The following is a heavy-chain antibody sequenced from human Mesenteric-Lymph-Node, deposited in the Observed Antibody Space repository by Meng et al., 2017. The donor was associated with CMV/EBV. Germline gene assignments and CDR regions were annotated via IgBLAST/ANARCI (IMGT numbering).Heavy chain of an antibody. J-gene: IGHJ6*02. Sequence: GGSLRLSCAASGFTFSRCWMGWVRQAPGKGLVWVSRINSDGSSTSYADSVKGRFTISRDNAKNTLYLQMNSLRAEDTAVYYCARARYSGSYGYYYGMDVWGQGTTVTVSS. V-gene: IGHV3-74*01. D-gene: IGHD1-26*01. CDR3: ARARYSGSYGYYYGMDV. CDR2: INSDGSST. CDR1: GFTFSRCW.